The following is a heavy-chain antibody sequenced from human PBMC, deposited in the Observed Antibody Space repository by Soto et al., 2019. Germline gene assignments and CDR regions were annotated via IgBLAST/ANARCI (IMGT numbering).Heavy chain of an antibody. CDR1: GFTFSSYT. D-gene: IGHD2-15*01. CDR3: GREGGGRKKPIDS. Sequence: HPGGSLRLSCAASGFTFSSYTMHWVRQAPGKGLEWVALISYDGSNKYYADSVKGRFTISRDDSKNTLFLQMNSLRDEDTAVYYCGREGGGRKKPIDSWGQGTLVTVSS. CDR2: ISYDGSNK. V-gene: IGHV3-30-3*01. J-gene: IGHJ4*02.